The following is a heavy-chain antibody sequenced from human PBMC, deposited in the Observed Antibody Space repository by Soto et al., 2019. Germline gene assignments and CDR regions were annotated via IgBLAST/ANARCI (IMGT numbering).Heavy chain of an antibody. D-gene: IGHD3-3*01. CDR3: ASDVGNYDFWSGYLYSNYYYGMDV. CDR2: MNPNSGNT. Sequence: GASVKVSCKASGYTFTSYDINWVRQATGQGLEWMGWMNPNSGNTGYAQKFQGRVTMTRNTSISTAYMELSSLRSEDTAVYYCASDVGNYDFWSGYLYSNYYYGMDVWGQGTTVTVSS. CDR1: GYTFTSYD. V-gene: IGHV1-8*01. J-gene: IGHJ6*02.